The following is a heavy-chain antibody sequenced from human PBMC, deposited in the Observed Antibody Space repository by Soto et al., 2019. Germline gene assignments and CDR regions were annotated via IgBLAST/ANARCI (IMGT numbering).Heavy chain of an antibody. Sequence: GASVKVSCKASGYTFTSYGISWVRQAPGQGLEWMGWISAYNGNTNYAQKLQGRVTMTTDTSTSTAYMELRSLRSDDTAVYYCAREALDILPGRNWFDPWGKGTLVIDSS. D-gene: IGHD3-9*01. J-gene: IGHJ5*02. CDR1: GYTFTSYG. CDR2: ISAYNGNT. V-gene: IGHV1-18*01. CDR3: AREALDILPGRNWFDP.